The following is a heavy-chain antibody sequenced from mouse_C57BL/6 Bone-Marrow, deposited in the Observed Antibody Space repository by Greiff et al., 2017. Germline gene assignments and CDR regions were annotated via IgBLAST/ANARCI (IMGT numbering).Heavy chain of an antibody. J-gene: IGHJ3*01. CDR2: ISSGGSYT. Sequence: EVQVVQSGGDLVKPGGSLKLSCAASGFTFSSYGMSWVRQTPDKRLEWVATISSGGSYTYYPDSVKGRFTLSRDNAKNTLYLQVSSVKSGDTGLYYCAMDAYWGQGTLVTVAA. CDR1: GFTFSSYG. CDR3: AMDAY. V-gene: IGHV5-6*01.